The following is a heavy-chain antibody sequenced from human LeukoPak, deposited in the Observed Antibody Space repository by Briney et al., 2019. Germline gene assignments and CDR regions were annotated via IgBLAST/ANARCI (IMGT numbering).Heavy chain of an antibody. D-gene: IGHD3-22*01. Sequence: RTGGSLRLSCAASGFTFSSYEMNWVRQAPGKGLEWVSYISSSGSTIYYADSVKGRFTISRDNAKNSLYLQMNSLRAEDTAVYYCARGDYYDSSGYYLNYFDYWGQGTLVTVSS. CDR2: ISSSGSTI. CDR1: GFTFSSYE. J-gene: IGHJ4*02. CDR3: ARGDYYDSSGYYLNYFDY. V-gene: IGHV3-48*03.